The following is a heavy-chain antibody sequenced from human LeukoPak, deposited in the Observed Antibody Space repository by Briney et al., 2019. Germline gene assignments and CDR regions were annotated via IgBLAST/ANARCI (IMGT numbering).Heavy chain of an antibody. CDR3: ARTTVIAAGAFDI. Sequence: GGSLRLSCAASGFTFSSYSMNWVRQAPGKGLEWVSYISSSSTIYYVDSVKGRFTISRDNAKNSLYLQMNSLRDEDTAVYYCARTTVIAAGAFDIWGQGTMVTVSS. J-gene: IGHJ3*02. V-gene: IGHV3-48*02. CDR1: GFTFSSYS. CDR2: ISSSSTI. D-gene: IGHD4-11*01.